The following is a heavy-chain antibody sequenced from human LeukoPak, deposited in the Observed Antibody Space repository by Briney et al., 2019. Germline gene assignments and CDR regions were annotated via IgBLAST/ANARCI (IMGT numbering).Heavy chain of an antibody. CDR2: ISAYNGNT. CDR1: GYTFTSYG. CDR3: ARSGGSMIVVVNDY. V-gene: IGHV1-18*01. Sequence: GASVKVSCKASGYTFTSYGISWVQQAPGQGLEWMGWISAYNGNTNYAQKLQGRVTMTTGTSTSTAYMELRSLRSDDTAVYYCARSGGSMIVVVNDYWGQGTLVTVSS. D-gene: IGHD3-22*01. J-gene: IGHJ4*02.